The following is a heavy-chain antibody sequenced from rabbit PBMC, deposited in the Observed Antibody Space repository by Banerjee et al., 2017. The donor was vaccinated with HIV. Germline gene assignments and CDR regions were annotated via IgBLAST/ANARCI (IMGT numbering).Heavy chain of an antibody. CDR2: IVNGNGNT. CDR3: AREGGIVVAGAFDL. J-gene: IGHJ4*01. Sequence: QEQLVESGGGLVQPEGSLTLTCKASGFSFSDRDVMCWVRQAPGKGPEWIACIVNGNGNTYYASWVNGRFTISRSTSLATVTLQVTSLTVADTATYFCAREGGIVVAGAFDLWGPGTLVTVS. CDR1: GFSFSDRDV. D-gene: IGHD4-1*01. V-gene: IGHV1S47*01.